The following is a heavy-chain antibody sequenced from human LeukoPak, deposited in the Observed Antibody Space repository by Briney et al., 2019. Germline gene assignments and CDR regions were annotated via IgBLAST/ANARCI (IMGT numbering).Heavy chain of an antibody. CDR2: INHSGST. CDR1: GGSSSGYY. Sequence: SETLSLTCAVYGGSSSGYYWSWIRQPPGKGLEWIGEINHSGSTNYNPSLKSRVTISVDTSKNQFSLKLSSVTAADTAVYYCARGERFEKYYFDYWGQGTLVTVSS. J-gene: IGHJ4*02. V-gene: IGHV4-34*01. CDR3: ARGERFEKYYFDY. D-gene: IGHD3-10*01.